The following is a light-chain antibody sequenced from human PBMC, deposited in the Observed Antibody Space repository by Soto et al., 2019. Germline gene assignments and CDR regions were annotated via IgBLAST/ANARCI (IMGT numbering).Light chain of an antibody. V-gene: IGKV1-27*01. J-gene: IGKJ1*01. CDR3: QKYDSYPFT. Sequence: DIQMTQSPSSLSASVGDRVTITCRASQGISNYLAWYQQKPGKVPKLLIYATSTFQSGVPSRFSGSGSGTEFTLNISSLQPEDVATYHCQKYDSYPFTFGPGTKVDIK. CDR2: ATS. CDR1: QGISNY.